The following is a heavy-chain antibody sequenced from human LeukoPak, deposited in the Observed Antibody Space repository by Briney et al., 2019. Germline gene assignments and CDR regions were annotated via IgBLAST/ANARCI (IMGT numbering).Heavy chain of an antibody. V-gene: IGHV4-31*03. CDR1: GGSISSGAYY. CDR2: MYYSGST. D-gene: IGHD3-22*01. CDR3: ARDRLWLYDSSGYPHYYFDY. Sequence: SEILSLTCTVSGGSISSGAYYWSWIRQHPGKGLEWIGYMYYSGSTYYNPSLKSRVTISVDTSKNQFSLKLSSVTAADTAVYYCARDRLWLYDSSGYPHYYFDYWGQGTLVTVSS. J-gene: IGHJ4*02.